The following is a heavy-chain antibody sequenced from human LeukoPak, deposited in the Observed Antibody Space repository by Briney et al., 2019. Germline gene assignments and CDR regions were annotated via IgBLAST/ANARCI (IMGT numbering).Heavy chain of an antibody. D-gene: IGHD3-10*01. Sequence: GASVKVSCKVSGYTLTELSMHWVRQAPGKGLEWMGGFDPEDGEAIYAQKFQGRVTMTEDTSTDTAYMELSSLRSEDTAVYYCATTYYYGSGSLDYWGQGTLVTVSS. J-gene: IGHJ4*02. CDR1: GYTLTELS. CDR3: ATTYYYGSGSLDY. CDR2: FDPEDGEA. V-gene: IGHV1-24*01.